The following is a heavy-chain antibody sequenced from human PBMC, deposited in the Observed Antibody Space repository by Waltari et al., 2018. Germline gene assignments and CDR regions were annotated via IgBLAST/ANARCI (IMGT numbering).Heavy chain of an antibody. Sequence: QVQLXXSAQGLVKPSETLSLKCXVSGASINRRGYYWGWIRQPPGKGLWWIGSMSHSGTTXYNPALKSRITIXVDXPKXXXSXRLNSVTAXXTASXYCARHRSNXXHDGFDIXGQGRMVTVXS. J-gene: IGHJ3*02. V-gene: IGHV4-39*01. CDR1: GASINRRGYY. CDR2: MSHSGTT. D-gene: IGHD3-10*01. CDR3: ARHRSNXXHDGFDI.